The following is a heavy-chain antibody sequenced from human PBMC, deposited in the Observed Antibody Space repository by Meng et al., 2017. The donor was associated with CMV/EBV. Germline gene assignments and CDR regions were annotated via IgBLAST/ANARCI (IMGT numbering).Heavy chain of an antibody. Sequence: LLQAVGPVLVKPSGTLFVTGTVSVGSIRSYYWNWFRQPAGKGLEWIGRIYTSGSTNYNPSLKSRVTMSVDTSKNQFSLKLSSVTAADTAVYYCARDLMNCSSTSCANWFDPWGQGTLVTVSS. CDR2: IYTSGST. CDR1: VGSIRSYY. V-gene: IGHV4-4*07. J-gene: IGHJ5*02. D-gene: IGHD2-2*01. CDR3: ARDLMNCSSTSCANWFDP.